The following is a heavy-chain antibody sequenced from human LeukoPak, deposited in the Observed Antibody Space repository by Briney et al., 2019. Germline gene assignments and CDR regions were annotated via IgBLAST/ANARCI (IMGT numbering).Heavy chain of an antibody. CDR3: ARDSIDDWFNVVVVPAAIATHAFDI. Sequence: GASVKVSCKASGGTFSSYAISWVRQAPGQGLEWMGRIIPIFGTANCAQKFQGRVTITTDESTSTAYMELSSLRSEDTAVYYCARDSIDDWFNVVVVPAAIATHAFDIWGQGTMVTVSS. V-gene: IGHV1-69*05. D-gene: IGHD2-2*01. CDR1: GGTFSSYA. CDR2: IIPIFGTA. J-gene: IGHJ3*02.